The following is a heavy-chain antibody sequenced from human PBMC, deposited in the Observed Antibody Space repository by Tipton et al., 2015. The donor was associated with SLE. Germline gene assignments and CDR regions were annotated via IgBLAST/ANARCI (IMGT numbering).Heavy chain of an antibody. CDR3: ARHVTYGSGTYGPFYFDS. D-gene: IGHD3-10*01. CDR1: DESFRTYY. V-gene: IGHV4-34*01. CDR2: ISDRGST. J-gene: IGHJ4*02. Sequence: TLSLTCSMYDESFRTYYWTWVRQPPGKTLEWLGDISDRGSTNYSPSLKSRVSISMEKSKNQFSLTLSSVTAADTAVYFCARHVTYGSGTYGPFYFDSWSQGTLVTVSS.